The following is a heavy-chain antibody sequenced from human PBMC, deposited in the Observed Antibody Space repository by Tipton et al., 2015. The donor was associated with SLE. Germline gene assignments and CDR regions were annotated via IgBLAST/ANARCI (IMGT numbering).Heavy chain of an antibody. CDR2: IYYSGST. Sequence: LTCTVSGGSISSYYWSWIRQPPGKGLEWIGYIYYSGSTNYNPSLKSRVTISVDTSKNQFSLKLSSVTAADTAVYHCARGGSYWAPFDYWGQGTLVTVSS. CDR1: GGSISSYY. V-gene: IGHV4-59*01. CDR3: ARGGSYWAPFDY. D-gene: IGHD1-26*01. J-gene: IGHJ4*02.